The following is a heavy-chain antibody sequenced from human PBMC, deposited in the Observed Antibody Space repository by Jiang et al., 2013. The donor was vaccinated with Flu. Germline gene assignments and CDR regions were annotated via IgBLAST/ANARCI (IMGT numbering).Heavy chain of an antibody. CDR3: ARAGHCSGGSCYSEWFDP. Sequence: CGAEVKKPGASVKVSCKASGYTFTSYAMHWVRQAPGQRLEWMGWINAGNGNTKYSQKFQGRVTITRDTSASTAYMELSSLRSEDTAVYYCARAGHCSGGSCYSEWFDPVGPGNPWSPVSS. CDR2: INAGNGNT. J-gene: IGHJ5*02. CDR1: GYTFTSYA. V-gene: IGHV1-3*01. D-gene: IGHD2-15*01.